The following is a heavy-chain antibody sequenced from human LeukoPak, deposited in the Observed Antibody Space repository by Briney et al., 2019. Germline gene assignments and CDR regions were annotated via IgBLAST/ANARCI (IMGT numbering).Heavy chain of an antibody. CDR2: INTNSGGT. Sequence: ASVKVSCKASGYTFTGYYMHWVRQAPGQGLEWMGWINTNSGGTNYAQKFQGWVTMTRDTSISTAYMELSRLRSDDTAVYYCARAGDYYDSSGYYDRDYYYYGMDVWGQGTTVTVSS. CDR3: ARAGDYYDSSGYYDRDYYYYGMDV. J-gene: IGHJ6*02. V-gene: IGHV1-2*04. D-gene: IGHD3-22*01. CDR1: GYTFTGYY.